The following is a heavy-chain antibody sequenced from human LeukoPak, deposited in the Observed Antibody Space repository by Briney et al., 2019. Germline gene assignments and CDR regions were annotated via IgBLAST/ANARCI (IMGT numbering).Heavy chain of an antibody. CDR3: AKLQGFYSARIAVAGTWVETGNDY. J-gene: IGHJ4*02. D-gene: IGHD6-19*01. CDR2: IDTSGGHT. CDR1: GFTFSSYA. V-gene: IGHV3-23*01. Sequence: GGSLRLSCAASGFTFSSYAMSWVRQAPGKGLEWVSAIDTSGGHTYYADSVKGRFTISRDNSENTLYLQMNSLRAEDTAVYYCAKLQGFYSARIAVAGTWVETGNDYWGQGTLVTVSS.